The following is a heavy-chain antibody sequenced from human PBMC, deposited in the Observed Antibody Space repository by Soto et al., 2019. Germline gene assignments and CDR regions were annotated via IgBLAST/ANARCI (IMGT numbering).Heavy chain of an antibody. CDR2: INAGNGNT. J-gene: IGHJ4*02. Sequence: QVQLVQSGAEVKKPGASVKVSCKASGYTFTSYAMHWVRQAPGQRLEWMGWINAGNGNTKYSQNFQGRVTITRDTSASTADMEPSSPRSEDTAGYYCARSPAGPDGAGDYWGQAAGVTVSS. D-gene: IGHD2-2*01. CDR1: GYTFTSYA. CDR3: ARSPAGPDGAGDY. V-gene: IGHV1-3*01.